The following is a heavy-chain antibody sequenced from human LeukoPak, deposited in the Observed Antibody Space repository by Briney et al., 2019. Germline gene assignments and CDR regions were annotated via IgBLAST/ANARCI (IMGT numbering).Heavy chain of an antibody. J-gene: IGHJ4*02. CDR1: GFTFSSYA. V-gene: IGHV3-23*01. Sequence: GASLRLSCAASGFTFSSYAMSWVRQAPGKRLEWVSGISGSGGSTYYADSVKGRFTISRDNSKNTLYLQMNSLRAEDTAVYYCAKGLGSSGYYYSPFDSWGQGTLVTVSS. D-gene: IGHD3-22*01. CDR3: AKGLGSSGYYYSPFDS. CDR2: ISGSGGST.